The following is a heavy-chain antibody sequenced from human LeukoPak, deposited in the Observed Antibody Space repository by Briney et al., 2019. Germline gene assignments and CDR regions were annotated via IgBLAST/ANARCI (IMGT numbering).Heavy chain of an antibody. V-gene: IGHV1-18*01. CDR2: ISAYNGNT. J-gene: IGHJ4*02. CDR1: GYTFTSYG. Sequence: ASAKVSCKASGYTFTSYGISWVRQAPGQGLEWMGWISAYNGNTNYAQKLQGRVTMTTDTSTSTAYMELRSLRSDDTAVYYCATSSRGYSYGLYLDYWGQGTLVTVSS. D-gene: IGHD5-18*01. CDR3: ATSSRGYSYGLYLDY.